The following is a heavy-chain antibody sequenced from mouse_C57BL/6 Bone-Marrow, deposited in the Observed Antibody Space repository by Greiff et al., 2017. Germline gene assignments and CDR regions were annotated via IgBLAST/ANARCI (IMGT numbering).Heavy chain of an antibody. J-gene: IGHJ4*01. CDR3: ARRGFDYYGSSPYAMDY. CDR2: ISSGGSYT. V-gene: IGHV5-6*02. D-gene: IGHD1-1*01. Sequence: VQLVESGGDLVKPGGSLKLSCAASGFTFSSYGMSWVRQTPDKRLEWVATISSGGSYTYYPDSVKGRFTISRDNAQNTLYLQMSSLKSEDTAMYYCARRGFDYYGSSPYAMDYWGQGTSVTVSS. CDR1: GFTFSSYG.